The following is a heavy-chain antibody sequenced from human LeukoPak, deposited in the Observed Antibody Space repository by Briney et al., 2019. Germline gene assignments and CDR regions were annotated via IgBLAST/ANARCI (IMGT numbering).Heavy chain of an antibody. CDR3: AKCMYSSSWYPGHDAFDI. J-gene: IGHJ3*02. CDR1: GFTFSSYA. CDR2: ISGSGGST. Sequence: GGSLRLSCAASGFTFSSYAMSWVRQAPGKGLEWVSAISGSGGSTYYADSVKGRFTISRDNSKNTLYLQMNSLRAEDTAVYYCAKCMYSSSWYPGHDAFDIWGQGTMVTVSS. V-gene: IGHV3-23*01. D-gene: IGHD6-13*01.